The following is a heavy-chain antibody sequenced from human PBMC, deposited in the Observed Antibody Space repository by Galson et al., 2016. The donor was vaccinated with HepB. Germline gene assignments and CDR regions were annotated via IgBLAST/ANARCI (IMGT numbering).Heavy chain of an antibody. J-gene: IGHJ4*02. CDR3: ARGDRHSSSWWGFDY. V-gene: IGHV3-33*01. D-gene: IGHD6-13*01. CDR1: GLTFSLSG. CDR2: MWNDAKSK. Sequence: SLRLSCAASGLTFSLSGMHWVRQAPGKGLEWVAIMWNDAKSKYYADSVKGRFTISRDNAKNSLYLQMDSLRAEDTAVYYCARGDRHSSSWWGFDYWGQGTLVTVSS.